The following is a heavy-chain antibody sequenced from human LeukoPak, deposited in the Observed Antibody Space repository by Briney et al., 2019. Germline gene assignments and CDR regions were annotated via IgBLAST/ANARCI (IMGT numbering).Heavy chain of an antibody. CDR3: ARLYCSGGSCYSGY. Sequence: GGSLRLSCAASGFTFSSYWMSWVRQAPGKGLEWVANIKQDGSEKYYVDSVKGRFTISRDNAKNSLYLQMNSLRAEDTAVYYCARLYCSGGSCYSGYWGQGTLVTVSS. J-gene: IGHJ4*02. CDR2: IKQDGSEK. V-gene: IGHV3-7*01. D-gene: IGHD2-15*01. CDR1: GFTFSSYW.